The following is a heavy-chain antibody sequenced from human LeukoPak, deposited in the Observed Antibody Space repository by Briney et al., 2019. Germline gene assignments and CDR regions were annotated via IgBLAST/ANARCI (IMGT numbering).Heavy chain of an antibody. J-gene: IGHJ2*01. Sequence: PGTSLRLSCAASGFPFSSYGMHWVRQAPGKGLEWVAVIWNDGSNKYYVESVKGRFTISRDDSKNTLYLQMNSLRAEDTAVYYCARGPREDRSWYFDLWGRGTLVTVSP. D-gene: IGHD2-15*01. CDR2: IWNDGSNK. V-gene: IGHV3-33*01. CDR1: GFPFSSYG. CDR3: ARGPREDRSWYFDL.